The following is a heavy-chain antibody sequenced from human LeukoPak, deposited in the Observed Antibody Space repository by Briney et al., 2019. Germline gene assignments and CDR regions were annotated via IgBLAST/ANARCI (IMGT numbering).Heavy chain of an antibody. V-gene: IGHV4-31*03. CDR3: ARVSHGHIPFWVGSYYFDY. D-gene: IGHD3-10*01. J-gene: IGHJ4*02. Sequence: SETLSLTCTVSGGSISSGGYYWSWIRQHPGKGLEWIGYIYYSGSTYYNPSLKSRVTISVDTSKNQFSLKLSSVTAADTAVYYCARVSHGHIPFWVGSYYFDYWGQGTLVTVSS. CDR1: GGSISSGGYY. CDR2: IYYSGST.